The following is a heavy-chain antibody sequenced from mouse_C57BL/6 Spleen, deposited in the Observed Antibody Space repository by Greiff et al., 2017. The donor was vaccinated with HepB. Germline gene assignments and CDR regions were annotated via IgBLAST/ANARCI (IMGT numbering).Heavy chain of an antibody. CDR2: IWTGGGT. J-gene: IGHJ4*01. V-gene: IGHV2-9-1*01. D-gene: IGHD1-1*01. CDR3: AGGIYYGSTRGYAMDY. Sequence: VQRVESGPGLVAPSQSLSITCTVSGFSLTSYAISWVRQPPGKGLEWLGVIWTGGGTNYNSALKSRLSISKDNSKSQVFLKMNSLQTDDTARYYCAGGIYYGSTRGYAMDYWGQGTSVTVSS. CDR1: GFSLTSYA.